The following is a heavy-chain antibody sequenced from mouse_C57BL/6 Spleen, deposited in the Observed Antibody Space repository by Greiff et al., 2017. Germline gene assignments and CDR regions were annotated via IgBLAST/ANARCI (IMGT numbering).Heavy chain of an antibody. J-gene: IGHJ4*01. CDR2: IYPRSGNT. D-gene: IGHD2-1*01. V-gene: IGHV1-81*01. CDR3: ARGGIYYGNEEMDY. CDR1: GYTFTSYG. Sequence: QVQLKQSGAELARPGASVKLSCKASGYTFTSYGISWVKQRTGQGLEWIGEIYPRSGNTYYNEKFKGKATLTADKSSSTAYMELRSLTSEDSAVYFCARGGIYYGNEEMDYWGQGTSVTVSS.